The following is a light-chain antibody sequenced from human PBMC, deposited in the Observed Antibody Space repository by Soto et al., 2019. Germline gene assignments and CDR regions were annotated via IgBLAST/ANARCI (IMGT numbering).Light chain of an antibody. J-gene: IGLJ1*01. V-gene: IGLV2-11*01. Sequence: QSALTQPRSVSGSPGQSVTISCTGSSGDVGAYYYVSWYQHHPGKAPKLMVYDVTKRPSGVPVRFSGSKSGNTASLAISGLQAEDEADYYCQSYDSSLSGYVFGTGTKLTVL. CDR3: QSYDSSLSGYV. CDR2: DVT. CDR1: SGDVGAYYY.